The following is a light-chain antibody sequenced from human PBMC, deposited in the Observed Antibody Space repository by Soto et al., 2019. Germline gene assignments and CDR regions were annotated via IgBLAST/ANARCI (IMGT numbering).Light chain of an antibody. CDR3: QHYNNWPPIT. J-gene: IGKJ5*01. V-gene: IGKV3-15*01. Sequence: MTQSQSSVSASVGDRVTITCRASQSVSINLAWYQQKPGQAPRLLIYGASTRAAGVPDRFSGSGSGTEFTLTISRLQSEDFAVYYCQHYNNWPPITFGQGTLLEV. CDR1: QSVSIN. CDR2: GAS.